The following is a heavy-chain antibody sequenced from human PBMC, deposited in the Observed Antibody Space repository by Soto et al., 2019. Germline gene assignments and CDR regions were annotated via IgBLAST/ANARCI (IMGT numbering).Heavy chain of an antibody. J-gene: IGHJ4*02. CDR3: TTRTLSGYYFDDY. D-gene: IGHD3-22*01. Sequence: GGSLRLSCAASGFTFSNAWMNWVRQAPGKGLEWVGRIKSKTDGGTTDYAAPVKGRFTISRDDSKNTLYLQMNSLKTEDTAVYYCTTRTLSGYYFDDYWGQGTLVTVSS. V-gene: IGHV3-15*07. CDR1: GFTFSNAW. CDR2: IKSKTDGGTT.